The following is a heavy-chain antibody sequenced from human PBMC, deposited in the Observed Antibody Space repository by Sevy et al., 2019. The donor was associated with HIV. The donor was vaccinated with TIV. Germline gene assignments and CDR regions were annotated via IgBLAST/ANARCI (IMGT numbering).Heavy chain of an antibody. Sequence: GGSLRLSCAASGFKFSVYSMNWVRQAPGKGLEWISYMTSDTRTIKYAESVKGRFTIYRENARNSVYLQMNSLRDEDTAVYYCARSVEGHFDYWGQGTLLTVSS. V-gene: IGHV3-48*02. D-gene: IGHD1-1*01. CDR3: ARSVEGHFDY. CDR2: MTSDTRTI. CDR1: GFKFSVYS. J-gene: IGHJ4*02.